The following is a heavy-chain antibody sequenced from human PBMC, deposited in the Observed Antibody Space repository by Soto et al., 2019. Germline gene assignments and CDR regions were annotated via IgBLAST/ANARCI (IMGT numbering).Heavy chain of an antibody. D-gene: IGHD2-2*01. J-gene: IGHJ4*02. V-gene: IGHV4-4*02. CDR2: IYHSGST. Sequence: SETLSLTCAVSGGSINSRYWWSWVRQSPGKELEWIGEIYHSGSTNYNPSLKSRDTISVDKSKNQFSLNMTSVAAVETFVYYCARAAMAGTRWTFDHWGQGTLVTVS. CDR1: GGSINSRYW. CDR3: ARAAMAGTRWTFDH.